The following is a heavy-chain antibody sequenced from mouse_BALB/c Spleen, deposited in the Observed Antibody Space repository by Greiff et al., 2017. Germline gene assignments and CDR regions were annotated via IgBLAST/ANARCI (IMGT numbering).Heavy chain of an antibody. J-gene: IGHJ4*01. CDR3: CTTGGAMDD. D-gene: IGHD1-1*01. CDR1: GFNIKDYY. Sequence: EVKLMESGAELVRSGASVKLSCTASGFNIKDYYMHWVKQRPEQGLEWIGWIDPENGDTEYAPKFQGKATMTADTSSNTAYLQLSSLTSEDTAVYYCCTTGGAMDDWGQGTSVTVSS. CDR2: IDPENGDT. V-gene: IGHV14-4*02.